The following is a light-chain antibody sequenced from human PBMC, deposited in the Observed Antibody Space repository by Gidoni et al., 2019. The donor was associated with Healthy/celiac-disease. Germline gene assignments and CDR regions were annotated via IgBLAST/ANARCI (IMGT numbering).Light chain of an antibody. J-gene: IGKJ2*01. Sequence: IHITQSPSTLSASVGDRVTITCRASQSISSWLAWYQQKPGKAPKLLIYDASSLESGVPSRCRGSGSGTEFTLTISSLQHDDFATYYCQQYNSYAYTFGQGTKLEIK. CDR3: QQYNSYAYT. CDR1: QSISSW. CDR2: DAS. V-gene: IGKV1-5*01.